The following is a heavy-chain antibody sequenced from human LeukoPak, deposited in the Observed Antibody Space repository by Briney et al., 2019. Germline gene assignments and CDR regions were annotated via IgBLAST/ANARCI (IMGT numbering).Heavy chain of an antibody. Sequence: PGGSLRLSCAASGFTFSSYSMNWVRQAPGKGLEWVSSISSSSSYIYYADSVKGRFTISRDNAKNSLYLQVNSLRAEDTAVYYCARDESPWYAFDIWGQGTMVTVSS. CDR2: ISSSSSYI. CDR3: ARDESPWYAFDI. J-gene: IGHJ3*02. D-gene: IGHD2-8*02. V-gene: IGHV3-21*01. CDR1: GFTFSSYS.